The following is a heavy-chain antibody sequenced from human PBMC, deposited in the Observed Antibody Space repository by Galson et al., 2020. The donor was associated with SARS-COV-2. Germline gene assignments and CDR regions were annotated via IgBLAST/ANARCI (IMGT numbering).Heavy chain of an antibody. CDR1: GFTFSDYG. CDR3: AKDQEYDSSGYLDY. V-gene: IGHV3-30*18. J-gene: IGHJ4*02. D-gene: IGHD3-22*01. Sequence: GESLKISCAASGFTFSDYGMHWVRQAPGKGLAWVAGISYGGTNEYYADPMEGRFTISRDNSKNTLYLQMNSLRAEDTAVYYCAKDQEYDSSGYLDYWGQGTLVAVSS. CDR2: ISYGGTNE.